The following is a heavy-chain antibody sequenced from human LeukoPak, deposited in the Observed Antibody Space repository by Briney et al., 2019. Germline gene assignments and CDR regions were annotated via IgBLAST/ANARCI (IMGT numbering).Heavy chain of an antibody. J-gene: IGHJ4*02. D-gene: IGHD6-13*01. Sequence: SETLSLTCAVYGGSFSDYYWSWIRQPPGKGLEWIGEINHSGSTNYNPSLKSRVTISVDTSKNQFSLNLNSVTAADTAVYYCARGLWAAAGTAPVWGQGTLVTVSS. V-gene: IGHV4-34*01. CDR2: INHSGST. CDR3: ARGLWAAAGTAPV. CDR1: GGSFSDYY.